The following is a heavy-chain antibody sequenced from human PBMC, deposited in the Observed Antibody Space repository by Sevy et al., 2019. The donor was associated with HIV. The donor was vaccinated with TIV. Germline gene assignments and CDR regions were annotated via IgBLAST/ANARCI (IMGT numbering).Heavy chain of an antibody. J-gene: IGHJ6*02. CDR3: ARYTHDYGDYAPQGYGMDV. Sequence: GGSLRLSCAASAFSFSSYSINWVRQAPGKGLEWVSFISSTSSYIYYADSVKGRFTISRDNAKNSLYLQMNSLRAEDTTVYYCARYTHDYGDYAPQGYGMDVWGQGTTVTVSS. CDR1: AFSFSSYS. V-gene: IGHV3-21*01. D-gene: IGHD4-17*01. CDR2: ISSTSSYI.